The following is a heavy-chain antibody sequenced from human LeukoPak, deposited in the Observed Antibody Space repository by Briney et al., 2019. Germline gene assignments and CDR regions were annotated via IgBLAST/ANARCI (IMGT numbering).Heavy chain of an antibody. CDR1: GFTFSTYA. CDR2: ISDSGSYT. J-gene: IGHJ4*02. CDR3: AKEKKRGGWPFDY. Sequence: GGSLRLSCAASGFTFSTYAMSWVRQAPGKGLEWVSGISDSGSYTYYADSVKPRFTISRDNSKNTQSLQMSSLRADDAPIYYGAKEKKRGGWPFDYWGEGALVTVSS. D-gene: IGHD6-19*01. V-gene: IGHV3-23*01.